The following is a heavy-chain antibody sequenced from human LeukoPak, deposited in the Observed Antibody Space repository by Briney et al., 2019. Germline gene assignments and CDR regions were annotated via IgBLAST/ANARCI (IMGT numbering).Heavy chain of an antibody. CDR2: INSDGLIT. V-gene: IGHV3-74*01. Sequence: GGSLRLSCAASGLTFSNYWMHWVRQAPGKGLVWVSRINSDGLITNYADSVKGRFTVSRDNSKNTLYLQMNSLRAEDTAVYYCAKAYGGRDYWGQGTLVTVSS. J-gene: IGHJ4*02. CDR3: AKAYGGRDY. D-gene: IGHD4-23*01. CDR1: GLTFSNYW.